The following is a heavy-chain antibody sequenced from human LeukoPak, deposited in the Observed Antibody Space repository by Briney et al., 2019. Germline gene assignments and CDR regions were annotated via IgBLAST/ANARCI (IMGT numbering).Heavy chain of an antibody. CDR1: GPTVNDNY. V-gene: IGHV3-53*01. D-gene: IGHD4-17*01. Sequence: PGGSLRLSCALSGPTVNDNYMSWVRQAPGKGLEWVSLIFPDGQTYYADFVQGRFSISRDMSRNILFLDMSSLRAEDTAVFFCARANPVYGDFDYWGQGTLVTVSS. J-gene: IGHJ4*02. CDR3: ARANPVYGDFDY. CDR2: IFPDGQT.